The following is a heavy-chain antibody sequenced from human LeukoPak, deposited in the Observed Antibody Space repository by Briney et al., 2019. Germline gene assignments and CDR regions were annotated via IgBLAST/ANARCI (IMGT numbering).Heavy chain of an antibody. CDR1: GYTFTGSY. J-gene: IGHJ4*02. CDR2: INLYSGAT. V-gene: IGHV1-2*02. D-gene: IGHD2-15*01. Sequence: ASVKVSCKASGYTFTGSYIHWVRQAPGQGLEWMGWINLYSGATTYAQKFQGRVTMTRDTSISTAYIDLSRLRFDDTAVYYCARDFDSANHCPGGSCYSALFDYWGQGTLVTVSS. CDR3: ARDFDSANHCPGGSCYSALFDY.